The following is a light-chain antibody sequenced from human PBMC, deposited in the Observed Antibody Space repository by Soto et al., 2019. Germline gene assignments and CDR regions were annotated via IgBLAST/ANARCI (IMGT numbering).Light chain of an antibody. CDR3: NSYTGSSTPYV. J-gene: IGLJ1*01. CDR1: SSDVGSYNY. V-gene: IGLV2-14*03. Sequence: QSALTQPASVSGSPGQSITIPCTGTSSDVGSYNYVSWYQQHPGKDPKLMIYDVSNRPSGVSNRFSGSKSGNTASLTISGLQAEDEADYYCNSYTGSSTPYVFGTGTKVTVL. CDR2: DVS.